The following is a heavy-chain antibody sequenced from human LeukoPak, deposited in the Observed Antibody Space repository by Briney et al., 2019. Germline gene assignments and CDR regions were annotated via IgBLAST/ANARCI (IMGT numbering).Heavy chain of an antibody. CDR2: ISGSGGST. CDR1: GFTFSSYA. J-gene: IGHJ4*02. Sequence: GGSLRLSCAASGFTFSSYAMGWVREAPGKGLEGGSAISGSGGSTYYADSVKGRFTISRDNSKITLYLQMNSLRAEDTAVYYCAKDRLYYYGSGSYDWGQGTLVTVSS. V-gene: IGHV3-23*01. D-gene: IGHD3-10*01. CDR3: AKDRLYYYGSGSYD.